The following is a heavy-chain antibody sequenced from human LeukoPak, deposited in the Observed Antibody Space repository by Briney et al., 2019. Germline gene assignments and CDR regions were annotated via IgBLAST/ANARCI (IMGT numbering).Heavy chain of an antibody. CDR1: GYTFTGYY. J-gene: IGHJ6*03. D-gene: IGHD6-6*01. Sequence: ASVKVSCKASGYTFTGYYMHWVRQAPGQGLEWMGWINPNSGGTNYAQKFQGRVTMTRDTSISTAYMELSRLRSDDTAVYYCASDEPRSSSSTYYYYYMDVWGKGTTVTVSS. V-gene: IGHV1-2*02. CDR2: INPNSGGT. CDR3: ASDEPRSSSSTYYYYYMDV.